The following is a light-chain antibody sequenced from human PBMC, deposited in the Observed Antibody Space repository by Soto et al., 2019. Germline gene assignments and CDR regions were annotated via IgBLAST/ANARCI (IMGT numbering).Light chain of an antibody. CDR1: SSDVGGYNY. V-gene: IGLV2-8*01. Sequence: QSVLTQPPSASGSPGQSVTISCTGTSSDVGGYNYVSWYQQHPGKAPKLMIYEVSKRPSGVPDRFSGSKSGNTASLTVSGLQAEDEADYYCSSYVCTNSYVFGTGTKLTVL. CDR2: EVS. CDR3: SSYVCTNSYV. J-gene: IGLJ1*01.